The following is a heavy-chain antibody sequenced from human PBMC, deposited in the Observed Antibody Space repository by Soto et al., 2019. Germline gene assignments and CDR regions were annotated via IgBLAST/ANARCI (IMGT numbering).Heavy chain of an antibody. CDR3: ARELTYYFDY. Sequence: SQTLSLTCASSGDSVSSNSAALNWIRQCPSRGLEWLGRTYYRSKWYNDYAVSVKSRITINPDTSKNQFSLQLNSVTPEDTAVYYCARELTYYFDYWGQGTLVTVSS. J-gene: IGHJ4*02. V-gene: IGHV6-1*01. CDR1: GDSVSSNSAA. CDR2: TYYRSKWYN.